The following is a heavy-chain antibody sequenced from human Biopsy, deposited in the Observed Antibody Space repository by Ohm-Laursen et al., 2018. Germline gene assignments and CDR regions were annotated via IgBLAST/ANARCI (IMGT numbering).Heavy chain of an antibody. CDR2: ISGSGVTK. V-gene: IGHV3-11*01. Sequence: SLRLFCSASGFTFGDYYMSWIRQAPGKGLAWLSYISGSGVTKMYADSVKGRFTVSRDNAKNSLYLEMNNLTVEDTAVYYCATDGAGSYNENWGQGTLVSVSS. CDR1: GFTFGDYY. CDR3: ATDGAGSYNEN. D-gene: IGHD3-10*01. J-gene: IGHJ4*02.